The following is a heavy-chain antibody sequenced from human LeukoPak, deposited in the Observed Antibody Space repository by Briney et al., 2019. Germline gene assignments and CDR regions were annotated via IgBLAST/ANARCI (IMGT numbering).Heavy chain of an antibody. CDR1: GFTVSSNY. V-gene: IGHV3-53*01. D-gene: IGHD2-2*01. CDR3: TRDLRYCTSTSCYDPYFDH. Sequence: PGGSLRLSCVASGFTVSSNYMSWVRQAPGKGLEWVSVIYSGSSTYYAESVKGRFTISRNTSKNTLYLQMNSLRAEDTAVYYCTRDLRYCTSTSCYDPYFDHWGQGTLVTVSS. CDR2: IYSGSST. J-gene: IGHJ4*02.